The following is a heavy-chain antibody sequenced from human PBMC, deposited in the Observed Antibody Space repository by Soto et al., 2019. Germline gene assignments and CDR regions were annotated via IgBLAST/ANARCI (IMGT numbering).Heavy chain of an antibody. Sequence: QVQLVESGGGVVQPGRSLRLSCAVSGFTFSDFGMHWVRQAPGKGLEWVALIWYHGGNEEYADSVKGRFSISRDNSKNTLYLQMDSLRAEDTAVYYCSMRGCVKGVCYNSYDMWGQGTMVTVSS. CDR3: SMRGCVKGVCYNSYDM. D-gene: IGHD2-8*01. J-gene: IGHJ3*02. CDR1: GFTFSDFG. CDR2: IWYHGGNE. V-gene: IGHV3-33*03.